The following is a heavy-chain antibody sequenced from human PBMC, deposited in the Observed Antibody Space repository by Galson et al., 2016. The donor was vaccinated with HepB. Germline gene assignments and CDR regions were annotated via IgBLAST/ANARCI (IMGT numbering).Heavy chain of an antibody. D-gene: IGHD1-26*01. CDR2: IYWDGDE. V-gene: IGHV2-5*02. J-gene: IGHJ4*02. CDR3: VHIVHSGSYYYFAY. CDR1: GFSLSTTGVG. Sequence: PALVTPTQTLTLTCIFSGFSLSTTGVGVGWMRQPPGKTLEWLAHIYWDGDERYSPSLKSRLTITKDTSKNRVVLTMTNMGPVDTATYYCVHIVHSGSYYYFAYWGQGTLVTVSS.